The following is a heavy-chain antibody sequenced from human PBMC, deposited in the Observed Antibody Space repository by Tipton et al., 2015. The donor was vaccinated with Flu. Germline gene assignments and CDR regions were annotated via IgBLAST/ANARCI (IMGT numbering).Heavy chain of an antibody. D-gene: IGHD3-10*01. V-gene: IGHV4-4*07. CDR3: ARERAQVGELFFRIYYFDY. Sequence: TLSLTCTVSSGSISNYYWSWIRQPAGKGLEWIGRIYTSGSSNYNPSLKSRVTISVDTSKNQFFLKLSSVTAADTAVYYCARERAQVGELFFRIYYFDYWGQGTLVTVSS. CDR2: IYTSGSS. J-gene: IGHJ4*02. CDR1: SGSISNYY.